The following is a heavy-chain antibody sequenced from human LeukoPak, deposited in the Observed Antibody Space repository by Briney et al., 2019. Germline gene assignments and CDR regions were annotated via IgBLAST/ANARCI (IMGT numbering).Heavy chain of an antibody. J-gene: IGHJ6*03. D-gene: IGHD3-9*01. CDR3: AKDGTYYDILTGYYSHYYYYMDV. CDR1: GFTFSSYG. V-gene: IGHV3-30*02. Sequence: PGGSLRLSCAASGFTFSSYGMHWVRQAPGQGLEWVSFIRYDGNNKYYADSVKGRFTISRDNSKNTLYLQMNSLRAEDTAVYYCAKDGTYYDILTGYYSHYYYYMDVWGKGTTVTISS. CDR2: IRYDGNNK.